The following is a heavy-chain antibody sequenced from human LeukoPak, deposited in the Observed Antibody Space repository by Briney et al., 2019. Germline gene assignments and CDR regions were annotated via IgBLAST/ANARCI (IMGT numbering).Heavy chain of an antibody. J-gene: IGHJ3*02. CDR3: ARGRYTSTAFDI. CDR1: GGSISSSTNW. V-gene: IGHV4-4*02. Sequence: SGTLSLTCAVSGGSISSSTNWWSWVRQPPGKGLEWIGESYHSGGTNYNPSLKSRITISVDKSQNQFSLKLSPVTAADTAVYYCARGRYTSTAFDIWGQGTMVTVSS. CDR2: SYHSGGT. D-gene: IGHD5-18*01.